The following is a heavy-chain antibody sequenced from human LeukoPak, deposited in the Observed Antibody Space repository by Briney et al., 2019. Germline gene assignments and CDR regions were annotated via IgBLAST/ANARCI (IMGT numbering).Heavy chain of an antibody. CDR2: ISSSGSTI. Sequence: GGSLRLSCAASGFTFSDYYMSWIRQAPGKGLEWVSYISSSGSTIYYADSVKGRFTISRDNAKNSLYLQMNCLRAEDTAVYYCARAYDFWSGYLVEAFDIWGQGTMVTVSS. CDR1: GFTFSDYY. CDR3: ARAYDFWSGYLVEAFDI. D-gene: IGHD3-3*01. V-gene: IGHV3-11*01. J-gene: IGHJ3*02.